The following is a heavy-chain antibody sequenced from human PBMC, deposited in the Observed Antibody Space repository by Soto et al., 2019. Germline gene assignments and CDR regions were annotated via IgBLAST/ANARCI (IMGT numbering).Heavy chain of an antibody. J-gene: IGHJ4*02. CDR1: GFTFSDYY. CDR3: ARVFKGYLVVVVAARGSYFDS. V-gene: IGHV3-11*01. Sequence: GGSLRLSCAVSGFTFSDYYMSWIRQAPGKGLEWVLYITSSGSTIYYADSVKGRFTISRDNAKNSLYLQMNSLRAEDTAMYYCARVFKGYLVVVVAARGSYFDSWGQGTLVTVSS. D-gene: IGHD2-15*01. CDR2: ITSSGSTI.